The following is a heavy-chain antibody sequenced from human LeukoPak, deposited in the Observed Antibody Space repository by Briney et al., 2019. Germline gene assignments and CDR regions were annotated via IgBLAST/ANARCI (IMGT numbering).Heavy chain of an antibody. CDR3: ARDNPDY. Sequence: GGSLRLSCAASGFTFSSYGMHWVRQAPGKGLEWVAFIRYDGSNKYYADSVKGRFTISRDNAKNTVYLEMNSLKVEDTGLYYCARDNPDYWGQGTLVTVAS. J-gene: IGHJ4*02. CDR2: IRYDGSNK. CDR1: GFTFSSYG. V-gene: IGHV3-30*02.